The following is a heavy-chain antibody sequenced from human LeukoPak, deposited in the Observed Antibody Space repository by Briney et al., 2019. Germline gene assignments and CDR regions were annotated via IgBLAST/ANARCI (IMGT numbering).Heavy chain of an antibody. Sequence: GGSLRLSCAASGFTFSDYYMSWIRQAPGKGLEWVSYISSSGSTIYYADSVKGRFTISRDNAKNSLYLQMNSLRAEDTAVYYCARVIDSSGYYYQYYYYYYMDVWGKGTTVTISS. V-gene: IGHV3-11*01. D-gene: IGHD3-22*01. CDR2: ISSSGSTI. CDR1: GFTFSDYY. CDR3: ARVIDSSGYYYQYYYYYYMDV. J-gene: IGHJ6*03.